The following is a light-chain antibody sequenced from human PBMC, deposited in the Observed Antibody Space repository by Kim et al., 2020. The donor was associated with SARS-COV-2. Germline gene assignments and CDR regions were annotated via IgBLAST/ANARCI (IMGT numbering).Light chain of an antibody. CDR3: SSYTSSTTVV. CDR1: SSDVGAYNY. V-gene: IGLV2-14*04. CDR2: DVN. Sequence: GQSITISCTGTSSDVGAYNYVSWYQQNPGKAPKLMIYDVNKRPSGVSNRFSGSKSGNTASLTISGLQAEDEADYYCSSYTSSTTVVFGGGTQLTVL. J-gene: IGLJ2*01.